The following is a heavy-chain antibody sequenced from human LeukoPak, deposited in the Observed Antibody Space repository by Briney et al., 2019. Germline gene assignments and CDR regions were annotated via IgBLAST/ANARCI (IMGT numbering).Heavy chain of an antibody. CDR2: ISYDGSTK. J-gene: IGHJ4*02. V-gene: IGHV3-30*04. CDR3: ARDLDPPIDYGDYITDY. Sequence: GRSLRLSCAASGFTFSTYAMHWVRQAPGKGLEWVTVISYDGSTKYYADSVRGRFTISRDNSKDTVYLQMRSLRPEDTAVYYCARDLDPPIDYGDYITDYWGQGTLVTVSS. CDR1: GFTFSTYA. D-gene: IGHD4-17*01.